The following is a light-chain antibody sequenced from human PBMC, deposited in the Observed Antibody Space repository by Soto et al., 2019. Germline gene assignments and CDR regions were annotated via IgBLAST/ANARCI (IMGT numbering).Light chain of an antibody. CDR3: QHYNSYSEA. V-gene: IGKV1-5*03. Sequence: DIQMTQSPSTLSGSVGDRVTITCRASQTIRSWLAWYQQKPGKAPKIXIYKASTLKSGVPSRFSGSGSGTECTRTISSLQPDDVETYDCQHYNSYSEAFGQGTQVDIK. J-gene: IGKJ1*01. CDR2: KAS. CDR1: QTIRSW.